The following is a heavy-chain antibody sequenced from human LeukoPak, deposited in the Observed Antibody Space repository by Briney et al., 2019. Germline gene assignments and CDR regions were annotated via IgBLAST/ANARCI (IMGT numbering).Heavy chain of an antibody. J-gene: IGHJ4*02. CDR2: IYPGDSDT. V-gene: IGHV5-51*01. CDR1: GYSFNTYW. D-gene: IGHD3-10*01. CDR3: AREGRRSSPMDY. Sequence: GESLKISCKGSGYSFNTYWIGWVRQMPGKGLEWMGIIYPGDSDTRYSPSFPGQVTISADKSLSTAYLHWGRPWASDTHMYFCAREGRRSSPMDYWGQGTLVTVSS.